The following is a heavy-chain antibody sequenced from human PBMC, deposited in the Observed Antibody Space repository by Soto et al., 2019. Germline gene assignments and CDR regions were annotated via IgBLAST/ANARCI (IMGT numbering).Heavy chain of an antibody. Sequence: EVQLLESWGGLVQPGGSLRLSCAASGFTFSNYAMDWVRQAPGKGLEWVSAISNSFSDGNTHYADSVKGRFTISRDNDKNTVFLEMNSLRAEDTAVYYCAKVFSPEGGNYFDHWGQGTLVTVSS. CDR1: GFTFSNYA. CDR3: AKVFSPEGGNYFDH. CDR2: ISNSFSDGNT. J-gene: IGHJ4*02. V-gene: IGHV3-23*01.